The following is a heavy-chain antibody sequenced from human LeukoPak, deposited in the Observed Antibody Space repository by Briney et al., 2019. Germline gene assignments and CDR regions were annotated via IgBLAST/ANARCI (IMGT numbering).Heavy chain of an antibody. J-gene: IGHJ5*02. CDR1: GGSISSGNYL. V-gene: IGHV4-61*01. CDR2: IYYSGST. Sequence: PSQTLSLTCTVSGGSISSGNYLWSWIRQHPGKGLEWIGYIYYSGSTNYNPSLKSRVTISVDTSKNQFSLKLSSVTAADTAVYYCARHSDYYGSGYEGNWFDPWGQGTLVTVSS. D-gene: IGHD3-10*01. CDR3: ARHSDYYGSGYEGNWFDP.